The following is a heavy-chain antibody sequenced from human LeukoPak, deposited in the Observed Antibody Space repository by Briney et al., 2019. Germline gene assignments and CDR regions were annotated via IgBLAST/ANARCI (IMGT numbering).Heavy chain of an antibody. J-gene: IGHJ4*02. CDR2: ISSSSSYI. V-gene: IGHV3-21*01. CDR1: GFTFSSYS. CDR3: ATDRGWRTSGYYLYYFEY. Sequence: GGSLRLSCAASGFTFSSYSMNWVRQAPGKGLEWVSSISSSSSYIYYADSVKGRFTISRDNAKNSLYLQMNSLRAEGTAVYYCATDRGWRTSGYYLYYFEYWGQGTLVTYSS. D-gene: IGHD3-3*01.